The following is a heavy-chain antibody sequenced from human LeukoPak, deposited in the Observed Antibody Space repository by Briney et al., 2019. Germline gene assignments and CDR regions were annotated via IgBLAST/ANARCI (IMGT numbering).Heavy chain of an antibody. CDR1: GFTFDEYA. CDR3: AKGPCTNGVCYAYYFDY. D-gene: IGHD2-8*01. CDR2: ISGDGGST. V-gene: IGHV3-43*02. Sequence: GGSLRLSCAASGFTFDEYAMHWVRQAPGKGLEWVSLISGDGGSTYYADSVKGRFTISRDNSKNSLYLQMNSLRTEDTALYYCAKGPCTNGVCYAYYFDYWGQGTLVTVSS. J-gene: IGHJ4*02.